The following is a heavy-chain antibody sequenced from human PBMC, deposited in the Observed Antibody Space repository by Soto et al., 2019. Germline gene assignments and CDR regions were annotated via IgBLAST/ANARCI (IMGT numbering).Heavy chain of an antibody. D-gene: IGHD3-10*01. Sequence: DVQLVESGGGLVQPGRSLRLSCAASGFTFDDYAMHWVRQAPGKGLEWVSGISWNSGSIGYADSVKGRFTISRDNAKNSLYVQMNSLRAEDTALYYCAKDAITMVRGVISYYGMDVWGQGTTVTVSS. V-gene: IGHV3-9*01. CDR2: ISWNSGSI. CDR3: AKDAITMVRGVISYYGMDV. CDR1: GFTFDDYA. J-gene: IGHJ6*02.